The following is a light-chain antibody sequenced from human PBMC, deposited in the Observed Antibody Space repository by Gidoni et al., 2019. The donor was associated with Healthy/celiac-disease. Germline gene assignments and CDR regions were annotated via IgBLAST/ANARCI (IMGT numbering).Light chain of an antibody. V-gene: IGLV2-14*01. CDR2: EVS. J-gene: IGLJ1*01. CDR1: SSDIGDYNY. CDR3: SSYTSSSTLYV. Sequence: QSALTQPASVSGSPGQSITISCTGTSSDIGDYNYVSWYQQHPGKAPKLMIYEVSNRPSGVSDRFSGSKSGNTASLTISGPQAEDEADYYCSSYTSSSTLYVFGSGTWVTAL.